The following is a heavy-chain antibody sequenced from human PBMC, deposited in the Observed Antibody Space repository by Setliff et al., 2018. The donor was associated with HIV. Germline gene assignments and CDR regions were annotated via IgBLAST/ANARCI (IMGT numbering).Heavy chain of an antibody. CDR3: GRLSETAMASFDS. CDR1: GGSISSGGYY. V-gene: IGHV4-31*03. J-gene: IGHJ4*02. Sequence: SETLSLTCTVSGGSISSGGYYWSWIRQHPGKGLEWIGYIYHSGITYYNPSLKSRVTISLDTSKNQFSLKLSSVTAADTAVYYCGRLSETAMASFDSWGQGILVTVSS. CDR2: IYHSGIT. D-gene: IGHD2-21*02.